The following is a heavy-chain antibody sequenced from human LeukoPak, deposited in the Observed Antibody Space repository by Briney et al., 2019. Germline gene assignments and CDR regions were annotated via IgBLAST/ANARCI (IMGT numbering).Heavy chain of an antibody. J-gene: IGHJ4*02. V-gene: IGHV3-66*02. Sequence: GGSLRLSCAASGFTVSSNYMSWVRQAPGKGLEWVSVIYSGGSTYYADSVKGRSTISRDNSKNTLYLQMNSLRAEDTAVYYCAREVRGYCSSTSCESYWGQGTLVTVSS. D-gene: IGHD2-2*01. CDR1: GFTVSSNY. CDR3: AREVRGYCSSTSCESY. CDR2: IYSGGST.